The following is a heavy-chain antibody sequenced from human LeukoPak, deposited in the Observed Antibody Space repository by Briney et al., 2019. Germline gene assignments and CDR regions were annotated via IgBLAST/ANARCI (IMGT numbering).Heavy chain of an antibody. V-gene: IGHV3-30*18. Sequence: GRSLRLSCAASGFTFSSYGMHWVRQAPGKGLGWVAVISYDGSNKYYADSVKGRFTISRDNSKNTLYLQMNSLRAEDTAVYYCAKDRVGVMLDYWGQGTLVTVSS. CDR1: GFTFSSYG. J-gene: IGHJ4*02. CDR3: AKDRVGVMLDY. CDR2: ISYDGSNK. D-gene: IGHD3-16*01.